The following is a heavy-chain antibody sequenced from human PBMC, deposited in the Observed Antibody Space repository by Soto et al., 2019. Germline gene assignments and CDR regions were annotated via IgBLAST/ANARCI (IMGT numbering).Heavy chain of an antibody. CDR2: INHSGST. CDR3: ARGPNHGSGSYYN. D-gene: IGHD3-10*01. V-gene: IGHV4-34*01. CDR1: GGSFSGYY. Sequence: SETLSLTCAVYGGSFSGYYWSWIRQPPGKGLEWIGEINHSGSTNYNPSLKSRVTISVDTSKNQFSLKLSSVTAADTAVYYCARGPNHGSGSYYNWGQGTLVTVSS. J-gene: IGHJ4*02.